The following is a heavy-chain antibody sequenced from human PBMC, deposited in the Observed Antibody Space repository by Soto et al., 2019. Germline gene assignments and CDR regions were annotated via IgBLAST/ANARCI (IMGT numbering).Heavy chain of an antibody. D-gene: IGHD3-22*01. J-gene: IGHJ4*02. Sequence: GGSLRLSCTASGFTFGDYAMSWFRQAPGKGLEWVGFIRSKAYGGTTEYAASVKGRFTISRDDSKSIAYLQMNSLKTEDTAVYYCTRITYYYDSSGSEKVPYFDYWGQGTLVTVSS. CDR1: GFTFGDYA. V-gene: IGHV3-49*03. CDR2: IRSKAYGGTT. CDR3: TRITYYYDSSGSEKVPYFDY.